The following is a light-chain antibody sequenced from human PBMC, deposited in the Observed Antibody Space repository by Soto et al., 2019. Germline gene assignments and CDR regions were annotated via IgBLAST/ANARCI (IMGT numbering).Light chain of an antibody. Sequence: SYELTQPPSVSVSPERTASITCSGDKLGDKYACWYQQKPGQSPVLVIYQDSKRPSGIPERFSGSNSGNTATLTISGTQAMDEADYYCQAWDSSTVVFAGGTKVTVL. CDR3: QAWDSSTVV. V-gene: IGLV3-1*01. CDR1: KLGDKY. CDR2: QDS. J-gene: IGLJ2*01.